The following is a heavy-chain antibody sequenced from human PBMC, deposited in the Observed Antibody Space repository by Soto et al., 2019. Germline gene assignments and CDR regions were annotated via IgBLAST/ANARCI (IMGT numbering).Heavy chain of an antibody. CDR3: AREDGYSYGYRGYFDY. Sequence: TLSLTCAVSGYSISSGYYWGWIRQPPGKGLEWIGSIYHSGSTYYNPSLKSRVTISVDTSKNQFSLKLSSVTAADTAVYYCAREDGYSYGYRGYFDYWGQGTLVTVSS. CDR2: IYHSGST. V-gene: IGHV4-38-2*02. D-gene: IGHD5-18*01. J-gene: IGHJ4*02. CDR1: GYSISSGYY.